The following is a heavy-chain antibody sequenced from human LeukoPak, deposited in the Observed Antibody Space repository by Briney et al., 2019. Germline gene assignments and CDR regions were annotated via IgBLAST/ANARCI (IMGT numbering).Heavy chain of an antibody. Sequence: GESLRLSCAASGFTFSSYSMNWVRQAPGKGLEWVSSISSSGSYIRDADSMKGRFTISRDNAKNSLYLQMNSLRAEDTAVYYCARVGCSGGSRSSRGDYYFGMDVWGQGTTVTVSS. J-gene: IGHJ6*02. CDR2: ISSSGSYI. D-gene: IGHD2-15*01. CDR3: ARVGCSGGSRSSRGDYYFGMDV. V-gene: IGHV3-21*01. CDR1: GFTFSSYS.